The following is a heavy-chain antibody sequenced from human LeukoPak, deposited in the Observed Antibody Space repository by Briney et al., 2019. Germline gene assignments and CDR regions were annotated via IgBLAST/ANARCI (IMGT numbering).Heavy chain of an antibody. Sequence: ASVKVSCKASGYTFTGYYMHWVRQAPGQGLEWIGWINPNSGGTNYAQKFQGRVTMTRDTSISTAYMELSRLRSDDTAVYYCARSSTVTTQAYYFDYWGQGTLVTVSS. CDR3: ARSSTVTTQAYYFDY. D-gene: IGHD4-17*01. J-gene: IGHJ4*02. CDR2: INPNSGGT. CDR1: GYTFTGYY. V-gene: IGHV1-2*02.